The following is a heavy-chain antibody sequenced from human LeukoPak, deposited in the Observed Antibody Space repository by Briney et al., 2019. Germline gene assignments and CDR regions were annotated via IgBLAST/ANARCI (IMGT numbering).Heavy chain of an antibody. D-gene: IGHD6-13*01. J-gene: IGHJ4*02. CDR1: GGSISSGDYY. V-gene: IGHV4-31*03. Sequence: SQTLSLTCTVSGGSISSGDYYWTWIRQHPGKGLEWIGYIYNSGTTYYNPSLKSRVTISVDTSKNQFSLKLSSVTAADTAVYYCARGAAAAGGYWGQGTLVTVSS. CDR3: ARGAAAAGGY. CDR2: IYNSGTT.